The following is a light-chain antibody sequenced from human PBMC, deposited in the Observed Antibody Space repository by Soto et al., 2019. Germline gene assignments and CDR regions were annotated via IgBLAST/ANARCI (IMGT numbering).Light chain of an antibody. CDR2: DAS. V-gene: IGKV1-5*01. Sequence: DIQMTQSPSTLSASVGDRVTITCRASQSVDSWLAWYQQKPGKAPKLLIYDASSLESRVPSRFSGSRSGTQFTLAISSRQSDDSGTNYGKQYDTYLETFGQGTKEELK. J-gene: IGKJ1*01. CDR3: KQYDTYLET. CDR1: QSVDSW.